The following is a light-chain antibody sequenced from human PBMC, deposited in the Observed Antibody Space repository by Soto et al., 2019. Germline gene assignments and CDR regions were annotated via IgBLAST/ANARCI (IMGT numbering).Light chain of an antibody. CDR1: QSFSSY. J-gene: IGKJ4*01. V-gene: IGKV3-11*01. CDR2: EAS. CDR3: QQRNGWPLT. Sequence: EIVLTQSPATLSLSPGERATLSCRASQSFSSYLAWYQQKPGQAPRLLIYEASNRATGIPARFSGSGSGTDFTLTISSLEPEDFAVYYCQQRNGWPLTFGRGTKV.